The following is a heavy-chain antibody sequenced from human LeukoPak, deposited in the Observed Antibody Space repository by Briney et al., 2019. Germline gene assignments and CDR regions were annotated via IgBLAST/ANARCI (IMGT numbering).Heavy chain of an antibody. CDR3: AREHSGYDYRLGFGY. CDR1: GYTFTSYD. CDR2: MNPNSGNT. V-gene: IGHV1-8*01. Sequence: ASVKVSCKASGYTFTSYDINWVRQATGQGLEWMGWMNPNSGNTGYVQKFQGRVTMTRNTSISTAYMELSSLRSEDTAVYYCAREHSGYDYRLGFGYWGQGTLVTVSS. D-gene: IGHD5-12*01. J-gene: IGHJ4*02.